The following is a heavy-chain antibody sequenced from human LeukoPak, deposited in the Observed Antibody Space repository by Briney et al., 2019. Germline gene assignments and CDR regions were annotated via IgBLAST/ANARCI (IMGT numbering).Heavy chain of an antibody. Sequence: GESLKISCKGSGYSFTSYWIGWVRQMPGKGLEWMGIIYPGDSDTRYSPSFQGQVTISADKSISTAHLQWSSLKASDTAMYYCARLTGIVVVPAAMFGPPDYWGQGTLVTVSS. CDR3: ARLTGIVVVPAAMFGPPDY. D-gene: IGHD2-2*01. CDR2: IYPGDSDT. V-gene: IGHV5-51*01. CDR1: GYSFTSYW. J-gene: IGHJ4*02.